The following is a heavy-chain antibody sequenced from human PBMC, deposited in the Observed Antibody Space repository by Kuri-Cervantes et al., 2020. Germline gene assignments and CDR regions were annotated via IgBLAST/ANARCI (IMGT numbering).Heavy chain of an antibody. CDR2: IWYDGSNK. D-gene: IGHD3-3*01. CDR1: GFTFSSYG. CDR3: ARDRKTTYYDFWSGYSAFRYYYGMDV. J-gene: IGHJ6*02. Sequence: GESLKISCAASGFTFSSYGMHWVRQAPGKGLEWVAVIWYDGSNKYNADSVKGRFTISRDNSKNTLYLQMNSLRAEDTAVYYCARDRKTTYYDFWSGYSAFRYYYGMDVWGQGTTVTVSS. V-gene: IGHV3-33*01.